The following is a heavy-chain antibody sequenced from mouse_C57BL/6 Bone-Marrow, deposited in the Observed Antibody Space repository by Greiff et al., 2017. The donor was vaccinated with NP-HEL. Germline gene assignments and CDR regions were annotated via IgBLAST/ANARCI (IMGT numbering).Heavy chain of an antibody. CDR1: GYTFTTYP. D-gene: IGHD1-1*01. Sequence: VQLQQSGAELVKPGASVSMSCKASGYTFTTYPIEWMQQSPGKCLEWIGNFHPYNDDTNYNEKFKGKATLTVEKSDSTVYVDLSRLTSDDSAVYDCARRSNFGYARDYWGQGTSVTVTS. V-gene: IGHV1-47*01. CDR3: ARRSNFGYARDY. J-gene: IGHJ4*01. CDR2: FHPYNDDT.